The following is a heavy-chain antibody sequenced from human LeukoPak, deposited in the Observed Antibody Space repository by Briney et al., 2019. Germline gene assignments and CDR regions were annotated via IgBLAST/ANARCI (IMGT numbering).Heavy chain of an antibody. J-gene: IGHJ4*02. CDR1: GFSFSTYS. CDR3: ARKYASGTYPLDY. D-gene: IGHD3-10*01. V-gene: IGHV3-23*01. CDR2: ISDTGATT. Sequence: GGSLRLSCPASGFSFSTYSMSWVRQAPGKGLDWVSVISDTGATTFYPDSVKGRFTISRDNSKNTLYLQMSRLRVKDTAVYYCARKYASGTYPLDYCGQGILVTVSS.